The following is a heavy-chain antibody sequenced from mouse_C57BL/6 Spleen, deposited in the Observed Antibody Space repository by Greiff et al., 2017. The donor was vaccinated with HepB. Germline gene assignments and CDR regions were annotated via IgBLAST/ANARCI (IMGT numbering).Heavy chain of an antibody. Sequence: QVQLQQPGAELVKPGASVKMSCKASGYTFTSYWITWVKQRPGQGLEWIGDIYPGSGSTNYNEKFKSKATLTVDTSSSTAYMQLSSLTSEDSAVYYCARRGYGNYGFAYWGQGTLVTVSA. CDR1: GYTFTSYW. CDR3: ARRGYGNYGFAY. D-gene: IGHD2-1*01. J-gene: IGHJ3*01. V-gene: IGHV1-55*01. CDR2: IYPGSGST.